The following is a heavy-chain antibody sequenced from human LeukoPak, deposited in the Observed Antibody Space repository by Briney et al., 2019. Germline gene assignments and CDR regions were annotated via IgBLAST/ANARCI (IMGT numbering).Heavy chain of an antibody. CDR1: GFTFSSYT. CDR3: ARDQYDTWSRRGNFDS. CDR2: IKLDGSEK. D-gene: IGHD3-3*01. V-gene: IGHV3-7*03. Sequence: GGSLRLSCAASGFTFSSYTMSWVRQAPGKGLEWVANIKLDGSEKNYVNSVKGRFTISRDNTKNSLYLQMNSLRAEDTAVFYCARDQYDTWSRRGNFDSWGQGTLVIVSS. J-gene: IGHJ4*02.